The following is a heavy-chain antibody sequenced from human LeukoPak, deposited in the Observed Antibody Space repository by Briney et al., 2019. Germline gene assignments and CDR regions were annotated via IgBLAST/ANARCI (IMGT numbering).Heavy chain of an antibody. J-gene: IGHJ4*02. CDR1: GGSISSSSYY. CDR2: IYYTGST. V-gene: IGHV4-39*01. Sequence: PSQTLSLTCTVSGGSISSSSYYWGWIRQPPGKGLEWIGNIYYTGSTYYNPSLKSPVAVSVDTCKNQLSLKVTSMSAADTAVYYCARYLTAVTAPDYWGQGTLVTVSS. CDR3: ARYLTAVTAPDY. D-gene: IGHD4-17*01.